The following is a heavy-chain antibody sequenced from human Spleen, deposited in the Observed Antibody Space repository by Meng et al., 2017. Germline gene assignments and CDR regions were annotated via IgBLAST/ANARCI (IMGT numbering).Heavy chain of an antibody. CDR1: GYTLTELS. D-gene: IGHD3-22*01. CDR2: FDPEDGDT. CDR3: ATVLFIYYYDSSGYWFDP. V-gene: IGHV1-24*01. Sequence: ASVKVSCKVSGYTLTELSMHWVRQAPGKGLEWMGGFDPEDGDTIYAQKCQGRVTMTKDTSTDTAYMGLSSLGSEDTSVYYCATVLFIYYYDSSGYWFDPWGQGTLVTVSS. J-gene: IGHJ5*02.